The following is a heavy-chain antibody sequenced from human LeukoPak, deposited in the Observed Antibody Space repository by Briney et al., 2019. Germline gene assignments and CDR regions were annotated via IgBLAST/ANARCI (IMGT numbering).Heavy chain of an antibody. Sequence: PGGSLRLSCAASEFTFSSYAMHWVRQAPGKGLEWVAVISNDGGNKYYADSVKGRFTISRDNSKNTLYLQMNSLRAEDTAVYYCARDTWASMIVVVTPPDYWGQGTLVTVSS. CDR2: ISNDGGNK. D-gene: IGHD3-22*01. CDR3: ARDTWASMIVVVTPPDY. CDR1: EFTFSSYA. J-gene: IGHJ4*02. V-gene: IGHV3-30*04.